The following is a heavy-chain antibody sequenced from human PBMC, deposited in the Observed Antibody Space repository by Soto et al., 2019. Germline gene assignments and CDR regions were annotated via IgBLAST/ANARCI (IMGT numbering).Heavy chain of an antibody. CDR1: GFTFSSYG. V-gene: IGHV3-33*01. D-gene: IGHD5-18*01. CDR3: ARDPYSYGSFYYFDY. CDR2: IWYDGSNK. J-gene: IGHJ4*02. Sequence: VGSLRLSCAASGFTFSSYGMHWVRQAPGKGLEWVAVIWYDGSNKYYADSVKGRFTISRDNSKNTLYLQMNSLRAEDTAVYYCARDPYSYGSFYYFDYWGQGTLVTVSS.